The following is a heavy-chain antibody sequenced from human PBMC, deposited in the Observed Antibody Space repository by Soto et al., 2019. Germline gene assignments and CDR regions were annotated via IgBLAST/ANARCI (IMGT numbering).Heavy chain of an antibody. CDR1: GFTFSSYG. V-gene: IGHV3-30*03. D-gene: IGHD3-16*02. Sequence: SQRLSCAAFGFTFSSYGMHWVRKDQGKGLEWVAVISYDGSNKYYADSVKGRFTISRDNSKNTLFLQMSSLRVEDTAVYYCARDRLRLGELSLIGYFDYWGQGTLVTVSS. CDR3: ARDRLRLGELSLIGYFDY. CDR2: ISYDGSNK. J-gene: IGHJ4*02.